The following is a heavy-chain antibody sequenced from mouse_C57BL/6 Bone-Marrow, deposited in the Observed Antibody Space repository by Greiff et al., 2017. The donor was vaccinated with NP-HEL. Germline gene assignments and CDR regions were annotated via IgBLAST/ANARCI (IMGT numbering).Heavy chain of an antibody. J-gene: IGHJ3*01. V-gene: IGHV1-64*01. CDR2: IHPNSGST. D-gene: IGHD1-1*01. Sequence: VQLKQPGAELVKPGASVKLSCKASGYTFTSYWMHWVKQRPGQGLEWIGMIHPNSGSTNYNEKFKSKATLTVDKSSSTAYMQLSSLTSEDSAVYYCARRAITTVVAPFAYWGQGTLVTVSA. CDR3: ARRAITTVVAPFAY. CDR1: GYTFTSYW.